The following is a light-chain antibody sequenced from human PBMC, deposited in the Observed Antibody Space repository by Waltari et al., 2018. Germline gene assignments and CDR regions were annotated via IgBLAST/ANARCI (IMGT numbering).Light chain of an antibody. CDR2: KAS. CDR1: QSVSTW. Sequence: DIQMTQSPSTLSAFVGDRVTMTCRASQSVSTWLAWFQQKPGKAPKLVVYKASTLESGVPSRFSGRGSGTEFTLTISSLQPDDFATYYCQQYNSRSPWTFGQGTKVEIK. V-gene: IGKV1-5*03. J-gene: IGKJ1*01. CDR3: QQYNSRSPWT.